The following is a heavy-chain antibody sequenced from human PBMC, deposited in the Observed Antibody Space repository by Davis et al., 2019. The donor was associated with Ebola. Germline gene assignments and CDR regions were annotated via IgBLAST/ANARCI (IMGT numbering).Heavy chain of an antibody. V-gene: IGHV4-38-2*01. J-gene: IGHJ6*04. CDR1: GGSFSGYY. Sequence: SETLSLTCAVYGGSFSGYYWGWIRQPPGRGLEWIGSLYHSGNTYYNPSLKSRVTISVDTSKNQFSLKLSSVTAADTAVYYCARHWGYSSSSTPADVWGKGTTVTVSS. CDR2: LYHSGNT. CDR3: ARHWGYSSSSTPADV. D-gene: IGHD6-13*01.